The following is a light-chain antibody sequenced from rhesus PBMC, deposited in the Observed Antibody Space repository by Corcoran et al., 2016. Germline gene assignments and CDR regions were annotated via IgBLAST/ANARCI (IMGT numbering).Light chain of an antibody. V-gene: IGKV1-28*03. J-gene: IGKJ2*01. CDR1: QGIRSY. Sequence: DIQMTQSPSSLSASVGDTVTITCRASQGIRSYLNWFQQKPGKAPKLLIYAASSLESGVPSRFCGSGSGTDFTLPISSLQPEVFAVYYCLQHNSYPYSFGQGTKVEIK. CDR2: AAS. CDR3: LQHNSYPYS.